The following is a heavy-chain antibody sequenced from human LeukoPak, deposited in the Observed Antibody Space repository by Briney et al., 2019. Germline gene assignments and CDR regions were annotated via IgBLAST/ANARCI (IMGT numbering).Heavy chain of an antibody. J-gene: IGHJ5*02. V-gene: IGHV5-51*01. CDR3: ARRIVGATGWFDP. CDR1: GYRFTSYW. Sequence: GASLKISCKGSGYRFTSYWIGWVRQMPGKGLEWMGIIYPGDSDTRYSPSFQGQVTISADKSISTAYLQWSSLKASDTAMYYCARRIVGATGWFDPWGQGTLVTVSS. CDR2: IYPGDSDT. D-gene: IGHD1-26*01.